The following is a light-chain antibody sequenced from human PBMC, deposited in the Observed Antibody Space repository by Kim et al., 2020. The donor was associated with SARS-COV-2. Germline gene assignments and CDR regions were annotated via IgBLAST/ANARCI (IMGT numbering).Light chain of an antibody. CDR3: QQYNSYSPYT. CDR2: DAS. Sequence: ASGGGTVTITCRGSQSISRWLAWYQQKLGKAPKLLIYDASTLESGVTSRFSGSGSGTEFTLTITSLQPDDFATYYCQQYNSYSPYTCGQGTKLEIK. V-gene: IGKV1-5*01. J-gene: IGKJ2*01. CDR1: QSISRW.